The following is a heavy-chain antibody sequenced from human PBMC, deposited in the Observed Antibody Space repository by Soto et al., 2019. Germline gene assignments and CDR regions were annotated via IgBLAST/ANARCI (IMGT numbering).Heavy chain of an antibody. D-gene: IGHD6-13*01. V-gene: IGHV4-30-4*01. CDR2: IYYSGST. Sequence: QVQLQESGPGLVKPSQTLSLTCTVSGGSISSGDYYWSWIRQPPGKGLEWIGYIYYSGSTYYNPSLKSRVTISVDTSKNQFSLKLSSVTAADTAVYYCARDIGVAARAAPNWFDPWGQGTLVTVSS. CDR3: ARDIGVAARAAPNWFDP. CDR1: GGSISSGDYY. J-gene: IGHJ5*02.